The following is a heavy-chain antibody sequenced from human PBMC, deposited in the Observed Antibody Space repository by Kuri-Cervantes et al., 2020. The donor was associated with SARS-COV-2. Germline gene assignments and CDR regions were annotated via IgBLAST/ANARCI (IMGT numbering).Heavy chain of an antibody. D-gene: IGHD6-13*01. CDR1: RFTFSSYA. CDR3: ARPGAGYRRNPPDY. V-gene: IGHV3-30-3*01. Sequence: GESLKISCAASRFTFSSYAMHWVRQAPGKGLEWVAVISYDGSNKYYADSVKGRFTISRDNSKTTLYLQMNSMRAEDTAVYYCARPGAGYRRNPPDYWGQGTLVTVSS. J-gene: IGHJ4*02. CDR2: ISYDGSNK.